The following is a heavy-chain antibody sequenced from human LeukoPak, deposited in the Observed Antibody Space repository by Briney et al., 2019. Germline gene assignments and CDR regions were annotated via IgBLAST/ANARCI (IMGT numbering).Heavy chain of an antibody. D-gene: IGHD3-3*01. J-gene: IGHJ4*02. CDR3: ARGFLEWLPIDY. Sequence: SETLSLTCTVSGGSISSGDYYWSWIRQPPGKGLEWIGYIYYSGSTYYNPSLKSRVTISVDTSKNQFSLKLSSVTAADTAVYYCARGFLEWLPIDYWGQGTLVTVSS. V-gene: IGHV4-30-4*08. CDR1: GGSISSGDYY. CDR2: IYYSGST.